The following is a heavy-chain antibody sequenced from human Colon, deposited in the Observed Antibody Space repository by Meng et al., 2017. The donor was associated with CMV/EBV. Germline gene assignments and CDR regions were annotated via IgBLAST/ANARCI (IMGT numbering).Heavy chain of an antibody. D-gene: IGHD3-3*02. CDR3: ARVEPFWSGYPLEQHYYYYGMDV. CDR2: IYHSGST. V-gene: IGHV4-38-2*02. CDR1: GYSISSGYY. J-gene: IGHJ6*02. Sequence: GSLRLSCTVSGYSISSGYYWGWIRQPPGKGLEWIGSIYHSGSTYYNPSLKSRVTISVDTSKNQFSLKLSSVTAADTAVYYCARVEPFWSGYPLEQHYYYYGMDVWGQGTTVTVSS.